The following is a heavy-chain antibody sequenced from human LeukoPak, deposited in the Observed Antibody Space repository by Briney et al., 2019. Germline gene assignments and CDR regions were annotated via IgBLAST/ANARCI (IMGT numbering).Heavy chain of an antibody. V-gene: IGHV4-39*07. J-gene: IGHJ4*02. CDR1: GGSISSSSYY. Sequence: PSETLSLTCTVSGGSISSSSYYWGWIRQPPGKGLKWIGSIYYSGSTNYNPSLKSRVTISVDTSKNQFSLKLSSVTAADTAVYYCARGAFGGVPYFDYWGQGTLVTVSS. D-gene: IGHD3-16*01. CDR3: ARGAFGGVPYFDY. CDR2: IYYSGST.